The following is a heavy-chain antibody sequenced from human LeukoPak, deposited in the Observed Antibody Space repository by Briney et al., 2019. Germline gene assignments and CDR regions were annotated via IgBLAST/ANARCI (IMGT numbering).Heavy chain of an antibody. CDR3: ARGAARSHYYYMDV. Sequence: PGGSLRLSCAASGFTFSSYRMNWVRQAPGKGLEWVSYISSSSTIYYADSVKGRFTISRDNAKNSLYLQMNSLRAEDTAVYYCARGAARSHYYYMDVWGKGTTVTISS. CDR1: GFTFSSYR. CDR2: ISSSSTI. V-gene: IGHV3-48*01. D-gene: IGHD6-13*01. J-gene: IGHJ6*03.